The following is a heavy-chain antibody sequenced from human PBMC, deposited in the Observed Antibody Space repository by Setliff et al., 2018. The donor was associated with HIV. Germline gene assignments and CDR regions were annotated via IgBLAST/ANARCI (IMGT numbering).Heavy chain of an antibody. V-gene: IGHV1-2*02. CDR2: INPNSGGT. J-gene: IGHJ5*02. CDR1: GYTFTGYY. Sequence: ASVKVSCKASGYTFTGYYMHWVRQAPGQGLEWMGWINPNSGGTNYAQKFQGSVTMTRDTSISTAYMELSRLRSDDTAIYYCARDLTSNSNCFEPWGQGTQVTVSS. D-gene: IGHD4-4*01. CDR3: ARDLTSNSNCFEP.